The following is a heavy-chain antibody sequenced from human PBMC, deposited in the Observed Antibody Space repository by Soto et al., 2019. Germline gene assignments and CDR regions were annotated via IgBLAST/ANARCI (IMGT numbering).Heavy chain of an antibody. CDR1: GFTFSSYA. CDR3: AKDQTPPDYDFWSGYYGIWFDP. Sequence: GGSLRLSCAASGFTFSSYAMSWVRQAPGKGLEWVSAISGSGGSTYYADSVKGRFTISRDNSKNTLYLQMNSLRAEDTAVYYCAKDQTPPDYDFWSGYYGIWFDPWGQGTLVTVSS. CDR2: ISGSGGST. V-gene: IGHV3-23*01. J-gene: IGHJ5*02. D-gene: IGHD3-3*01.